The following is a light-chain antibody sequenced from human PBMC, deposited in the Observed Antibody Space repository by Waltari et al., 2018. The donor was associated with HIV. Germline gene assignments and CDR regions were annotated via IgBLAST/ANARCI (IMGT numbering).Light chain of an antibody. J-gene: IGLJ2*01. CDR3: QSYDNSLSNVV. CDR1: KSNLGAGYD. V-gene: IGLV1-40*01. CDR2: DNR. Sequence: QSVLTQPPSVSGAPGQRLTISCPGRKSNLGAGYDAHWYQQLPGSAPKLLMFDNRKRPSGVPDRFSGSKSGTSASLVITGLQAADEAVYYCQSYDNSLSNVVFGGGTKLIVL.